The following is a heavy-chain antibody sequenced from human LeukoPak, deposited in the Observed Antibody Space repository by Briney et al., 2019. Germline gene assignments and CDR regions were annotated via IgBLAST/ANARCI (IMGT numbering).Heavy chain of an antibody. J-gene: IGHJ4*02. V-gene: IGHV3-73*01. CDR2: IRSTANGYAT. Sequence: GGSLRLSSAASGFTFSGSALHWVRQASGKGLEWVGRIRSTANGYATAYAASVKGRFTISRDDSKNTAYLQMDSLKTEDTAVYYCARGGRDYYSCDYWGQGTLVTVSS. D-gene: IGHD3-16*01. CDR1: GFTFSGSA. CDR3: ARGGRDYYSCDY.